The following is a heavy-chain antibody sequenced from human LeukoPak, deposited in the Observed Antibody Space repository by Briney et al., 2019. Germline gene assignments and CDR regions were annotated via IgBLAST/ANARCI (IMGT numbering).Heavy chain of an antibody. CDR1: GYTFTGYY. V-gene: IGHV1-2*02. CDR3: ARVLAQHSGSYQLRGRAFDY. Sequence: GASVKVSCKASGYTFTGYYMHWVRQAPGQGLEWMGWINPNSGGTNYAQKFQGRVTMTRDTSISTAYMELSRLRSDDTAVYYCARVLAQHSGSYQLRGRAFDYWGQGTLVTVSS. CDR2: INPNSGGT. D-gene: IGHD1-26*01. J-gene: IGHJ4*02.